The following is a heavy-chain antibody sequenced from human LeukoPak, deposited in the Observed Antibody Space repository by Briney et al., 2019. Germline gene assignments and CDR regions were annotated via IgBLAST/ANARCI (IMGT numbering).Heavy chain of an antibody. CDR3: ASSGWQLLPPYYYYMDV. V-gene: IGHV1-69*13. J-gene: IGHJ6*03. D-gene: IGHD2-15*01. Sequence: SVKVSCKASGGTFSSYAISWVRQAPGQGLEWMGGIIPIFGTANYAQKFQGRVTITADESTSTAYMELSSLRSEDTAVYYCASSGWQLLPPYYYYMDVWGKGTTVTVSS. CDR2: IIPIFGTA. CDR1: GGTFSSYA.